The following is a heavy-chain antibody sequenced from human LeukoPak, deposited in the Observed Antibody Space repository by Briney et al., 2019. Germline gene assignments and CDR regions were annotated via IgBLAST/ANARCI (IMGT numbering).Heavy chain of an antibody. CDR2: ISGSGDNT. V-gene: IGHV3-23*01. D-gene: IGHD4-17*01. J-gene: IGHJ4*02. CDR1: GFTFSSYA. Sequence: GGSLRISCAASGFTFSSYAMSWVRQAPGKGLEWVSSISGSGDNTYYADSVKDRFSISRDNSKTTVSLQMNSLRAEDTAVYYCAKGRGTAVTSAANYWGQGTLVTVSS. CDR3: AKGRGTAVTSAANY.